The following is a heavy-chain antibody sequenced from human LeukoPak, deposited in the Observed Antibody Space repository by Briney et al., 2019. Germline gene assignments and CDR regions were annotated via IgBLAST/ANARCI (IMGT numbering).Heavy chain of an antibody. J-gene: IGHJ4*02. D-gene: IGHD1-20*01. CDR1: GFTFSSYG. CDR3: ARAPYNWSDLNY. CDR2: IWYDGSNK. V-gene: IGHV3-33*01. Sequence: GGSLRLSCAASGFTFSSYGMHWVRQAPGKGLEWVAVIWYDGSNKYYADSVKGRFTISRDNSKNTLYLQMNSLRAEDTAVYYCARAPYNWSDLNYWGQGTLVTVSS.